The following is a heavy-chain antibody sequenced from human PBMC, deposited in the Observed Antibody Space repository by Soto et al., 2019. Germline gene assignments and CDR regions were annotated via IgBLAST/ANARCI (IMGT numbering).Heavy chain of an antibody. J-gene: IGHJ5*02. CDR1: GGTFNNYG. D-gene: IGHD3-22*01. Sequence: SVKVSCKASGGTFNNYGINWVRQAPGQGLEWMGGVIPLFGAANYAQKFQGRVTITADASTSVVYMQLSSLRSEDTAVDYCAREQHDPSDDSGYYFNWFDTWGQGSLGTVSS. V-gene: IGHV1-69*13. CDR3: AREQHDPSDDSGYYFNWFDT. CDR2: VIPLFGAA.